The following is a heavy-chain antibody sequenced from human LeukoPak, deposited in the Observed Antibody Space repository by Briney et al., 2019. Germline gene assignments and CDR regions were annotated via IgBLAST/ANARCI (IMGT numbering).Heavy chain of an antibody. CDR2: IIPIFGTA. CDR1: GGTFSSYA. J-gene: IGHJ4*02. D-gene: IGHD3-22*01. CDR3: ARAPDYYDSSGYYYDFDY. V-gene: IGHV1-69*13. Sequence: SVKVSCKASGGTFSSYAISWVRQAPGQGLEWMGGIIPIFGTANYAQKFQGRVTITADESTSTAYMELSSLRSEDTAAYYCARAPDYYDSSGYYYDFDYWGQGTLVTVSS.